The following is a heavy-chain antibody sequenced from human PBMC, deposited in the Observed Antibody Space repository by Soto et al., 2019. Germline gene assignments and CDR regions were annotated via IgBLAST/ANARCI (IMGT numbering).Heavy chain of an antibody. Sequence: SETLSLTCDVSGGSISSGNWWTWVRQPPGKGLEWIGYIYYSGSTYYNPSLKSRVSMSVDTSKNQFSLKLSSVTAADTAVYYCARSVFPWGQGTLVTVSS. CDR2: IYYSGST. V-gene: IGHV4-31*11. CDR1: GGSISSGNW. CDR3: ARSVFP. J-gene: IGHJ5*02.